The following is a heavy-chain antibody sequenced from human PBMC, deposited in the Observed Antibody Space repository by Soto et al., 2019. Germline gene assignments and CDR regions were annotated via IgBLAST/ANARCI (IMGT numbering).Heavy chain of an antibody. D-gene: IGHD2-8*01. J-gene: IGHJ3*02. CDR3: ARAYEYQILRYAALDS. CDR2: IFLMYGTP. V-gene: IGHV1-69*13. CDR1: GGGFSRYA. Sequence: GASVKVSCKASGGGFSRYAISWVRQAPGQGGEWVGGIFLMYGTPVFDPKPQGRGTLIADEATTPAHTAPSVLSYQDPAFDYCARAYEYQILRYAALDSWGQGTMVTVSS.